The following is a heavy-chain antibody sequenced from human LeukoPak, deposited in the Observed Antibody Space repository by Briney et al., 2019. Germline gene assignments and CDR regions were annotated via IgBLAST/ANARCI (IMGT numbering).Heavy chain of an antibody. CDR2: INPNSGGT. CDR3: ARVSRVVAAMPLGWFDP. D-gene: IGHD2-15*01. J-gene: IGHJ5*02. V-gene: IGHV1-2*02. Sequence: ASVKVSCKASGYTFTGYYMHWVRQARGQGLEWMGWINPNSGGTNYAQKFQGRVTMTRDTSNSKAYMELSRLRSDDTAVYYCARVSRVVAAMPLGWFDPWGQGTLVTVSS. CDR1: GYTFTGYY.